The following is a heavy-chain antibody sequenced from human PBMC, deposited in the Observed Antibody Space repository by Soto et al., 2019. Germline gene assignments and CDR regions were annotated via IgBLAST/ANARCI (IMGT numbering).Heavy chain of an antibody. CDR1: GGSVSSGSYY. CDR3: AREISPYYDILTGSHFDY. D-gene: IGHD3-9*01. V-gene: IGHV4-61*01. J-gene: IGHJ4*02. Sequence: QVQLQESGPGLVKPSETLSLTCTVSGGSVSSGSYYWSWIRQPPGKGLEWIGYIYYSGSTNYNPSLRRRVTVSVDTSKNQFSLKLSSVTAADTAVYYCAREISPYYDILTGSHFDYWGQGTLGTVSS. CDR2: IYYSGST.